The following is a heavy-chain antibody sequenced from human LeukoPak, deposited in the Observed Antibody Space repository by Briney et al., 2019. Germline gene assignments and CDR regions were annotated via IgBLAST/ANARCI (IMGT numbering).Heavy chain of an antibody. D-gene: IGHD2-2*01. Sequence: PGGSLRLSCAASGFTFSTYAMSWVRQAPGKGLEWVSAISGSGGSTYYADSVKGRFTISRDNSKNTLYLQMNSLRAEDTAVYYCAVVVVPAARFDYWGQGTLVTVSS. J-gene: IGHJ4*02. V-gene: IGHV3-23*01. CDR2: ISGSGGST. CDR3: AVVVVPAARFDY. CDR1: GFTFSTYA.